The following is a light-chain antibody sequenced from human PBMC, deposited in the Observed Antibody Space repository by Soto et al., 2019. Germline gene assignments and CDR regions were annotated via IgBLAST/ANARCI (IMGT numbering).Light chain of an antibody. CDR1: SSDVGGYNY. CDR2: EVS. CDR3: SSYAGSARIL. V-gene: IGLV2-8*01. Sequence: QSVLTQPPSASGSPGQSVTISCTGTSSDVGGYNYVSWYQQHPDKAPTLIIYEVSKRPSGVPDRFSGSKSGNTASLTVSGLQADDEADYYCSSYAGSARILFGGGTKVTVL. J-gene: IGLJ2*01.